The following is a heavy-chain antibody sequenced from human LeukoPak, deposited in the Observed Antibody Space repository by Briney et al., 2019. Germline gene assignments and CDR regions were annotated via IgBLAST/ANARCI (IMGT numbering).Heavy chain of an antibody. V-gene: IGHV4-30-4*01. J-gene: IGHJ4*02. CDR1: GGSISSGDYY. Sequence: SQTLSLTCTVSGGSISSGDYYWRWIRQPPGKGLGWIGYIYYSGSTYYNPSLKSRVTISVDTSKNQFSLKLSSVTAADTAVYYCARVGGDYDDYWGQGTLVTVSS. D-gene: IGHD3-16*01. CDR2: IYYSGST. CDR3: ARVGGDYDDY.